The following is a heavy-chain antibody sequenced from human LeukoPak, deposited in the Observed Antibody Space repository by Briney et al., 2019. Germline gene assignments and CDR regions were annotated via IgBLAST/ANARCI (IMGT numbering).Heavy chain of an antibody. Sequence: ASVKVSCKASGYTFTGYYMHWVRQAPGQGLEWLGWINPNSGGTNYAQKFQGRVTMTRDTSISTAYMELSRLRSDDTAVYFCARDDDYYYCSGVTYWSQGTLVTVSS. CDR1: GYTFTGYY. J-gene: IGHJ4*02. D-gene: IGHD3-10*01. CDR3: ARDDDYYYCSGVTY. CDR2: INPNSGGT. V-gene: IGHV1-2*02.